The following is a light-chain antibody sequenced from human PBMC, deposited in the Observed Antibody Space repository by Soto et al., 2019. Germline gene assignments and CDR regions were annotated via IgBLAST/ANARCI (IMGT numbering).Light chain of an antibody. CDR1: SSDVGGYNY. Sequence: QSALTQPAPVSGSPGQSITISCTGTSSDVGGYNYVSWYQQHPGKAPKLMIYDVSNRPSGVSDRFSGSKSGNTASLTISGLQAEDEADYYCSSYTSSSTLYVFGTGTKLTVL. V-gene: IGLV2-14*01. CDR3: SSYTSSSTLYV. J-gene: IGLJ1*01. CDR2: DVS.